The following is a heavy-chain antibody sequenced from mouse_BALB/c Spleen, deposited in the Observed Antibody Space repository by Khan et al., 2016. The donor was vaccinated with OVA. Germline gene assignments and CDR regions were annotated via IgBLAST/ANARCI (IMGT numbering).Heavy chain of an antibody. CDR3: ARKNYYGYAMVY. V-gene: IGHV3-2*02. CDR1: GYSITSGYA. Sequence: LQQSGPGLVKPSQSLSLTCTVTGYSITSGYAWNWIRQFPGNKLEWMGYISYSGSTSYNPSLRSRISITRDTSKNQFFLQLNSVTTEDTATYYCARKNYYGYAMVYWGQGTSVTVSS. D-gene: IGHD1-1*01. CDR2: ISYSGST. J-gene: IGHJ4*01.